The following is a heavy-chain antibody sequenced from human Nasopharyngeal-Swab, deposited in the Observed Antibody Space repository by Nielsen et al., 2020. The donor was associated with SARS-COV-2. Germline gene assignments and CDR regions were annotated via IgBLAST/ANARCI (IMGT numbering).Heavy chain of an antibody. Sequence: ASVKVSCKASGYTFTSYYMHWVRQAPGQGLEWMGIINPSGGSTSYAQKFRGRVTMTRDTSTSTVYMELSSLRSEDTAVYYCAREPSIAVAGQDFDYWGQGTLVTVSS. V-gene: IGHV1-46*01. CDR3: AREPSIAVAGQDFDY. D-gene: IGHD6-19*01. CDR2: INPSGGST. J-gene: IGHJ4*02. CDR1: GYTFTSYY.